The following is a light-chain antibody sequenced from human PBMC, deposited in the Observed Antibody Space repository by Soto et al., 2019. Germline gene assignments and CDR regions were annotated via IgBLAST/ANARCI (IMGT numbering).Light chain of an antibody. CDR3: QQYNSYWT. CDR2: KAS. CDR1: QSISSW. V-gene: IGKV1-5*03. J-gene: IGKJ1*01. Sequence: DIQMTQSPSTLSASVGDRVTITCRASQSISSWLAWYQQKPGKAPKLLIYKASSLESGVPSRFSGSGSGTELTLTISSLQPDDFATSYCQQYNSYWTFGQGTKVEIK.